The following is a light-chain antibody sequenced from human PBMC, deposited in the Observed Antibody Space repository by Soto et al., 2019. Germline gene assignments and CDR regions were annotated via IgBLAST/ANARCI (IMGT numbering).Light chain of an antibody. CDR1: SSDVGSYNL. Sequence: QSALTQPASVSGSPGQSITISCTGTSSDVGSYNLVSWYQKYPGKAPKLMIYEGTKRPSGVSNRFSGSKSGNTASLTISGLQAEDEGDYYCCAYAGRYTLIFGGGTKLTVL. V-gene: IGLV2-23*01. J-gene: IGLJ2*01. CDR2: EGT. CDR3: CAYAGRYTLI.